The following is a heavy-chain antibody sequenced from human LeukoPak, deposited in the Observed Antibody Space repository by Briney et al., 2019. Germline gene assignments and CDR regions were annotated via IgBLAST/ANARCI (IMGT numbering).Heavy chain of an antibody. D-gene: IGHD4-17*01. CDR1: GFDFKDYA. J-gene: IGHJ4*02. V-gene: IGHV3-23*01. CDR3: AKGYMSTALFDY. CDR2: VSASGGTA. Sequence: GGSLRLSCAASGFDFKDYAMSWVRQAPGKGLEWVLGVSASGGTAYYADSVKGRFTISRDNSNNLVYLNMNNLRGEDTAVYYCAKGYMSTALFDYWGQGTLVTVSS.